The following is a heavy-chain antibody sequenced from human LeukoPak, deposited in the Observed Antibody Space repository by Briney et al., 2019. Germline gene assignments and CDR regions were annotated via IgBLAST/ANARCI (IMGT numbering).Heavy chain of an antibody. CDR3: ARDDYYDSSGYFDY. CDR2: ISAYNGNT. D-gene: IGHD3-22*01. V-gene: IGHV1-18*01. Sequence: ASVKVSCKASGYTFTSYGISWVRQAPGQGLEWMGWISAYNGNTNYAQKLQGRVTMTTDTSTSTAYMELRSLRSDDTAVYYCARDDYYDSSGYFDYWGQGTLVTVSS. J-gene: IGHJ4*02. CDR1: GYTFTSYG.